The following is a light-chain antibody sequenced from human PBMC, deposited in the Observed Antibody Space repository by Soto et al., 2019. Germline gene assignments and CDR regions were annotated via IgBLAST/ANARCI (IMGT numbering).Light chain of an antibody. CDR1: QNINAW. V-gene: IGKV1-5*03. CDR2: KAS. J-gene: IGKJ1*01. Sequence: DIQVTQSPSTLSASVGDRVTINCRASQNINAWLAWYQQKSGKAPKVLIYKASSLESGVASRCRGSGSGTEITLTISSLQTEDFATYYCQQYGANSPWTFGQGTKVEIK. CDR3: QQYGANSPWT.